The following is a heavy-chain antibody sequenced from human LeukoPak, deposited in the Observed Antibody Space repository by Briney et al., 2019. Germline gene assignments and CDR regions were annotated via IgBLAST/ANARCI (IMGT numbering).Heavy chain of an antibody. Sequence: SETLSLTCTVSGGSISSYYWSWIRQPPGKGLEWIAYIYYSGSTKYNPSLKSRVTLSVDTSKNQFSLKVSSVTAADTAVYYCARGTSSYYSDYMDVWGKGTPVTVSS. CDR2: IYYSGST. D-gene: IGHD6-6*01. CDR1: GGSISSYY. J-gene: IGHJ6*03. V-gene: IGHV4-59*01. CDR3: ARGTSSYYSDYMDV.